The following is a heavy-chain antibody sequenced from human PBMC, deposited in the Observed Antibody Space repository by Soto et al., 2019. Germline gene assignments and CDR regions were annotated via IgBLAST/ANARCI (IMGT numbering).Heavy chain of an antibody. CDR3: GRGGSDSPMAPGY. J-gene: IGHJ4*02. CDR2: INPDGSAT. Sequence: GGSLRLSCAASGFTFSSYWMHWVRQAPGKGLVWVSRINPDGSATNYADSVKGRFTISRANAKNTLYLQMNSLRAEDTAVFYCGRGGSDSPMAPGYWGQGTLVTVSS. CDR1: GFTFSSYW. D-gene: IGHD5-18*01. V-gene: IGHV3-74*01.